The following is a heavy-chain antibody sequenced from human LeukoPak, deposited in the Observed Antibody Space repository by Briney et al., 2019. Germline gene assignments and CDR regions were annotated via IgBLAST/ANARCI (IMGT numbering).Heavy chain of an antibody. CDR1: GFTFNSYA. CDR3: AKTAGWHSPIDC. V-gene: IGHV3-23*01. Sequence: GGSLRLSCAASGFTFNSYAMSWVRQAPGKGLDWVSGISASGRSTYYADSVKGRFTISRDNSKNTLYLQMNSLRAEDTVVYYCAKTAGWHSPIDCWGQGTLVTVSS. J-gene: IGHJ4*02. CDR2: ISASGRST. D-gene: IGHD6-13*01.